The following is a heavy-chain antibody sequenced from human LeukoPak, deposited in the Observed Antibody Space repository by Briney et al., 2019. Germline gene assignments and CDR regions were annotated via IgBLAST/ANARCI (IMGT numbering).Heavy chain of an antibody. D-gene: IGHD6-6*01. CDR3: ARGKYTSFDN. J-gene: IGHJ4*02. CDR1: GDSIFTNNVA. V-gene: IGHV6-1*01. Sequence: SQTLSLTCAIPGDSIFTNNVAWNWIRPSPSRGLEWLGRTYYRSKWSFDYAVSVKSRITINADTSKNQFSLQLSSVTPEDTAVYYCARGKYTSFDNWGQGTLVTVSS. CDR2: TYYRSKWSF.